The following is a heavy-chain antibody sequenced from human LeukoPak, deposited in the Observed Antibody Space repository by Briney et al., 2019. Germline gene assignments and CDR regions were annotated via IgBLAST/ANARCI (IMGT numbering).Heavy chain of an antibody. V-gene: IGHV1-69*02. CDR1: GGTFSSYT. CDR3: ASLGSPKLNHKLINC. J-gene: IGHJ4*02. CDR2: IIPILGIA. Sequence: GASVKVSCKASGGTFSSYTIGWVRQAPGQGLEWMGRIIPILGIANYAQKFQGRVTITADKSTSTAYMELSGLRSEDTAVYYFASLGSPKLNHKLINCCGQGTLVTVSS. D-gene: IGHD4-23*01.